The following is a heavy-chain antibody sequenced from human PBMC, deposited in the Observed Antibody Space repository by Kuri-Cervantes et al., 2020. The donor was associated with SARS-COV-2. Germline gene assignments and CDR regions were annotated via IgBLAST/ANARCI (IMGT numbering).Heavy chain of an antibody. Sequence: GSLRLSCTVSGGSISSYYWSWIRRPPGKGLEWIGYIYYSGSTNYNPSLKSRVTISVDTSKNQFSLKLSSVTAADTAVYYCARVSWGEWELRGHDAFDIWGQGTMVTVSS. CDR3: ARVSWGEWELRGHDAFDI. V-gene: IGHV4-59*12. CDR1: GGSISSYY. D-gene: IGHD1-26*01. CDR2: IYYSGST. J-gene: IGHJ3*02.